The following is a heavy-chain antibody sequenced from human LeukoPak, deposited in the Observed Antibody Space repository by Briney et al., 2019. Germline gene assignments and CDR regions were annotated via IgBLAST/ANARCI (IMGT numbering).Heavy chain of an antibody. J-gene: IGHJ5*02. V-gene: IGHV4-61*02. Sequence: SQTLSLTCTVSGGSISSGSYYWSWIRQPAGKGLEWIGRIYTSGSTNYNPSLKSRVTISLDTSKNQFSLKLSSVTAADTAVYYRARSDPYDYVFSWFDPWGQGTLVTVPS. D-gene: IGHD3-16*01. CDR2: IYTSGST. CDR3: ARSDPYDYVFSWFDP. CDR1: GGSISSGSYY.